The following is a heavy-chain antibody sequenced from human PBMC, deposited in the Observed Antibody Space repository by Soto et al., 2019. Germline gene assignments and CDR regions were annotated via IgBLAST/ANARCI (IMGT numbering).Heavy chain of an antibody. V-gene: IGHV1-2*02. CDR2: INPNSGGT. CDR1: GYTFTGYY. D-gene: IGHD5-12*01. CDR3: ARILLYSGYDGGFDY. J-gene: IGHJ4*02. Sequence: QVQLVQSGAEVKKPGASVKVSCKASGYTFTGYYMHWVRQAPGQGLEWMGWINPNSGGTNYAQKFQGRVPMTRDTSISTAYMELSRLRSDDTAVYYCARILLYSGYDGGFDYWRQGTLVTVSS.